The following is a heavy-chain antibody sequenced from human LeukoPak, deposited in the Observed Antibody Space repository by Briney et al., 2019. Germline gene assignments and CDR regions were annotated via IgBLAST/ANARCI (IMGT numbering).Heavy chain of an antibody. D-gene: IGHD3-10*01. CDR1: GFIFSNYA. CDR3: ARDSVMGYGFGELLPPTDALDM. J-gene: IGHJ3*02. CDR2: ITITGITI. Sequence: PGGSLRLSCAATGFIFSNYAMNWVRQAPGKGLEWVAYITITGITIYYADSVKGRFTISRDNAKNSLYLQMNSLRAEDTAVYYCARDSVMGYGFGELLPPTDALDMWGQGTMVTVSS. V-gene: IGHV3-48*03.